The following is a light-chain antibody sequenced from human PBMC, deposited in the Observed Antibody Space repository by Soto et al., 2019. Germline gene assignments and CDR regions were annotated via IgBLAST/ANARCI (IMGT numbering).Light chain of an antibody. J-gene: IGKJ4*01. CDR1: QSISSW. CDR2: KAS. Sequence: DIQMTQSPSTLSASVGDRVTITCRASQSISSWLAWYQQKPGKAPKLLIYKASSLESGVSSRFSGSGSGTEFTLTISSLLPDDFATYYCQQYNSYPLTFGGGTKVDIK. V-gene: IGKV1-5*03. CDR3: QQYNSYPLT.